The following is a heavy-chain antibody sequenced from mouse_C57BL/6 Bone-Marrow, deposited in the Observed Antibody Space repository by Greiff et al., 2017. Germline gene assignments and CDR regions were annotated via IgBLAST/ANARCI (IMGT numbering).Heavy chain of an antibody. D-gene: IGHD2-1*01. CDR2: ISSGGSYT. V-gene: IGHV5-6*01. CDR1: GFTFSSYG. J-gene: IGHJ2*01. CDR3: ARDYGKGGFDY. Sequence: EVMLVESGGDLVKPGGSLKLSCAASGFTFSSYGMSWVRQTPDKRLEWVATISSGGSYTYYPDSVKGRFTISRDNAKNTLYLQMSSLKSEDTAMYYCARDYGKGGFDYWGKGTTLTVSS.